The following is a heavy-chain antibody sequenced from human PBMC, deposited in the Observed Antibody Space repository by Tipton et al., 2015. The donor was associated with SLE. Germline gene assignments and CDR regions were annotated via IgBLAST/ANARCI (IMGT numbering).Heavy chain of an antibody. D-gene: IGHD3-22*01. CDR2: INHSGST. CDR1: GGSFSGYY. CDR3: ARGRITMKM. J-gene: IGHJ4*02. V-gene: IGHV4-34*01. Sequence: TLSLTCAVYGGSFSGYYWSWIRQPPGKGLEWIGEINHSGSTNYNPSLKSRVTISVDTSKNQFSLKLRSVTAADTAVYYCARGRITMKMWGQGTLVTVSS.